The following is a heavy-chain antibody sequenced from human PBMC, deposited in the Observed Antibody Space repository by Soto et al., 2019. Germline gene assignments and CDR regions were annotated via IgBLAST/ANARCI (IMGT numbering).Heavy chain of an antibody. J-gene: IGHJ3*01. CDR3: ARPYGGKIGDAPDL. D-gene: IGHD4-17*01. V-gene: IGHV3-23*01. CDR2: ISGAAGSA. Sequence: PGGSLRLSCVASGFTFSSYAMSWVRQVPGKGLEWVSTISGAAGSAYYVDSVKGRFTISRDNSKKTLYLQMNSLRAEDSAVYNCARPYGGKIGDAPDLWGPGTMVTVS. CDR1: GFTFSSYA.